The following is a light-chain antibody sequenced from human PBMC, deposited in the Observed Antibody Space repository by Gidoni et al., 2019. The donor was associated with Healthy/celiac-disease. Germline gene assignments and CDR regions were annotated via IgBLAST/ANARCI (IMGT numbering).Light chain of an antibody. J-gene: IGKJ4*01. Sequence: DVVITPSPLSLPVTLGQPDSISCRSSQSLVYSDGNTYLNWFQQRPGQSPRRLIYKVSNRDSGVPDRFSGSGSGTDCTLKISRVEAEDVGVYYCMQGTHWPLTFGGGTKVEIK. CDR3: MQGTHWPLT. CDR2: KVS. V-gene: IGKV2-30*01. CDR1: QSLVYSDGNTY.